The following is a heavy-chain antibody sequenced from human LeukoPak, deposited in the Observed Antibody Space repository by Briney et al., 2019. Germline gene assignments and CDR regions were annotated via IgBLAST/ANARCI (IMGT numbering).Heavy chain of an antibody. V-gene: IGHV4-34*01. CDR3: ARGHRVWVVGTSERFDY. D-gene: IGHD5-12*01. CDR2: INHSGST. CDR1: GGSFSGYY. J-gene: IGHJ4*02. Sequence: SETLSPTCAVYGGSFSGYYWSWIRQPPGKGLEWIGEINHSGSTNYNPSLKSRVTISVDTSKNQFSLKLSSVTAADTAVYYCARGHRVWVVGTSERFDYWGQGTLVTVSS.